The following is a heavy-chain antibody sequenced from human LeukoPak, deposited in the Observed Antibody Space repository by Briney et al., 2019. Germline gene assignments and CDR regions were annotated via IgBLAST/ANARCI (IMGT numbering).Heavy chain of an antibody. CDR1: GFTFSGSA. D-gene: IGHD3-10*01. Sequence: GGSLKLSCAASGFTFSGSAMHWVRQASGKGLELVGRIRSKANSYATAYAASVKGRFTISRDDSKNTAYLQMNSLKTEDTAVYYCTTNYGSGSYYKEGYYYGMDVWGQGTTVTVSS. CDR3: TTNYGSGSYYKEGYYYGMDV. J-gene: IGHJ6*02. V-gene: IGHV3-73*01. CDR2: IRSKANSYAT.